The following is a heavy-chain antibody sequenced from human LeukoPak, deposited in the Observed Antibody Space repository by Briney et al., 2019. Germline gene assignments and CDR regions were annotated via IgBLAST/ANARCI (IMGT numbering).Heavy chain of an antibody. Sequence: SETLSLTCTVSGGSISSSSYYWGWIRQPPGKGLEWIGSIYYSGSTNYNPSLKGRVTVSVDTSKNQFFLKLRSVTAADTAVYYCARDVGASNFDSWGQGVQVTVSS. CDR2: IYYSGST. V-gene: IGHV4-39*07. D-gene: IGHD1-26*01. CDR3: ARDVGASNFDS. CDR1: GGSISSSSYY. J-gene: IGHJ4*02.